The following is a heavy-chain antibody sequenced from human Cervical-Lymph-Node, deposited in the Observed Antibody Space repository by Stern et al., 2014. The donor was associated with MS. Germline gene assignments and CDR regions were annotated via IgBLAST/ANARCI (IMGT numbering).Heavy chain of an antibody. D-gene: IGHD3-22*01. Sequence: QVQLVESGGGVVQPGRSLRLSCAASGFSLSSYGMHWVRQAPGKGLEWVALISYDGSNEYYADSVKGRFTISRDNSKNTPYLQMNSLRAEDTAVYYCAKVHHHDSSGYYNYYHGMDVWGQGTTVTVSS. V-gene: IGHV3-30*18. CDR3: AKVHHHDSSGYYNYYHGMDV. CDR1: GFSLSSYG. J-gene: IGHJ6*02. CDR2: ISYDGSNE.